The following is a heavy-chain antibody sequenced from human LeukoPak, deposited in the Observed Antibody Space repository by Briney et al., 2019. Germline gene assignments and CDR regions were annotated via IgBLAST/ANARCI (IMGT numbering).Heavy chain of an antibody. J-gene: IGHJ4*02. CDR2: ISPSGDYT. CDR1: GYTFSSYH. V-gene: IGHV1-46*04. CDR3: ARDNSGWSVDY. Sequence: GASVKVSCKASGYTFSSYHMHWVRQPPGQGLEWMGIISPSGDYTRYAQKLQGRVSMTLDTSTSTVYMELNSLESEDTAMYYCARDNSGWSVDYWGQGTLVTVTS. D-gene: IGHD6-19*01.